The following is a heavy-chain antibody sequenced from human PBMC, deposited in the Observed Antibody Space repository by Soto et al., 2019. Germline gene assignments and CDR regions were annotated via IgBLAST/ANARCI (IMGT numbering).Heavy chain of an antibody. J-gene: IGHJ4*02. CDR3: RVFWSGYYTGKGVSDY. Sequence: PSETLSLTCTFSGCSISSSSYYWGWIRQPPGEGLEWIGSIYYSGSTYYNPSLKSRVTISVDTSKNQFSLKLSSVTAADTAVYYCRVFWSGYYTGKGVSDYWGQGTLVTVS. V-gene: IGHV4-39*01. CDR2: IYYSGST. CDR1: GCSISSSSYY. D-gene: IGHD3-3*01.